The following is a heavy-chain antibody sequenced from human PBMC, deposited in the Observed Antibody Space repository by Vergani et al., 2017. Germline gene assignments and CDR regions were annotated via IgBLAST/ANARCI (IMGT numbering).Heavy chain of an antibody. J-gene: IGHJ4*02. CDR3: AKDPDLYYYDSSGYFDY. CDR2: ISGSGGST. V-gene: IGHV3-23*01. Sequence: EVQLLESGGGLVQPGGSLRLSCAASGFTFSSYAMSWVRQAPGKGLEWVSAISGSGGSTSYADSVKGRFTISRDNSKNTLYLQMNSLRAEDTAVYYCAKDPDLYYYDSSGYFDYWGQGTLVTVSS. D-gene: IGHD3-22*01. CDR1: GFTFSSYA.